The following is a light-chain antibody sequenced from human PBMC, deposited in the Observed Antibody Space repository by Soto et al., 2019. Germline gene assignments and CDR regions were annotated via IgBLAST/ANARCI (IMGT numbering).Light chain of an antibody. V-gene: IGKV1D-13*01. J-gene: IGKJ4*01. CDR3: QQFYNYPLT. CDR2: DAS. Sequence: AIQLTQSTSSLSASVRDRVTITCRASQGISSALAWYQHKPGKAPKLLIYDASSLESGVPSRFSGSGSGTDFTLTISSLQPEDFATYYCQQFYNYPLTFGGGTKVDI. CDR1: QGISSA.